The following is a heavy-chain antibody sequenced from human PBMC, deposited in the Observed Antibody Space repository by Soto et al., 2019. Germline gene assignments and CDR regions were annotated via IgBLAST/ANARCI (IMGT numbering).Heavy chain of an antibody. CDR2: IYWNDEK. Sequence: SGPTLVNPTQTLTLTCSFSGFSLTTGVGVGWIRQPPGKALEWLAIIYWNDEKLYNPSLKTRLTITKDTSKNQVVLTVTDMDPVDTATYYCAHRVNMARGPYNYFGPWGQGTLVTVPQ. V-gene: IGHV2-5*01. J-gene: IGHJ5*02. D-gene: IGHD3-10*01. CDR1: GFSLTTGVG. CDR3: AHRVNMARGPYNYFGP.